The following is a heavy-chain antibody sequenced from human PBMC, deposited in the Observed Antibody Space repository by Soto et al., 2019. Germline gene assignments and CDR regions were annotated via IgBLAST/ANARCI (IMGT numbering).Heavy chain of an antibody. CDR1: GGTFSSSA. J-gene: IGHJ6*02. D-gene: IGHD4-4*01. CDR2: IIPLFRTP. V-gene: IGHV1-69*12. Sequence: QVQLVQSGAEMKEPGSSVKVSCKTSGGTFSSSAISWLRQAPGQGLEWMGGIIPLFRTPDYAQKSQARVTIAADESTSTAYMELSSLRSEDTAVYYCARDNDRLQLGGNYYYFLDVWGQGTTITVSS. CDR3: ARDNDRLQLGGNYYYFLDV.